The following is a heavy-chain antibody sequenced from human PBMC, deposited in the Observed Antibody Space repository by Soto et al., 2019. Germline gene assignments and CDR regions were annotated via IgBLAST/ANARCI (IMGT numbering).Heavy chain of an antibody. CDR3: VRDRGSSWYEDWFDP. CDR2: INQDGSEK. J-gene: IGHJ5*02. V-gene: IGHV3-7*03. CDR1: GFTFRGYW. D-gene: IGHD6-13*01. Sequence: PGGSLRLSCIASGFTFRGYWMSWVRQAPGKGLEWVANINQDGSEKNYVDSVKGRFTISRDNAKDSLSLQMNSLRADDTAVYYCVRDRGSSWYEDWFDPWGQGTLVTVSS.